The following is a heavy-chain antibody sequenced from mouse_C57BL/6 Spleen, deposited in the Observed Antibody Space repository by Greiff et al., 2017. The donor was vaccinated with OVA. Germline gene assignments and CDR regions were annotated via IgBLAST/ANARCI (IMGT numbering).Heavy chain of an antibody. D-gene: IGHD1-1*01. Sequence: VQLQQSGAELVKPGASVKLSCKASGYTFTSYWMHWVKQRPGRGLEWIGRIDPNSGGTKYNEKFKSKATLTVDKPSSTAYMQLSSLTSEDSAVYDCARNRDGSSWYYAMDDWGKGTSVTVSS. CDR1: GYTFTSYW. CDR3: ARNRDGSSWYYAMDD. V-gene: IGHV1-72*01. CDR2: IDPNSGGT. J-gene: IGHJ4*01.